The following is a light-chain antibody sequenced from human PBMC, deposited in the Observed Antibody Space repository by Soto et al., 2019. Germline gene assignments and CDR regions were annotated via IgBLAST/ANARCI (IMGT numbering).Light chain of an antibody. CDR1: QSVSSN. Sequence: EIVMTQSPATLSVSPGERATLSCRASQSVSSNLAWYQQTPGQAPRLLISGASTRATGIPARFSGSGSGTEFTLTISSLQSEDCAVYYCQQYNNWPPWTFGQGTKVEIK. J-gene: IGKJ1*01. CDR3: QQYNNWPPWT. CDR2: GAS. V-gene: IGKV3-15*01.